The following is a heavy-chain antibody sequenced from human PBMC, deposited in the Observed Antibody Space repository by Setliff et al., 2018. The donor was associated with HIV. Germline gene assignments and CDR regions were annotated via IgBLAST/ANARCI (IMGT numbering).Heavy chain of an antibody. Sequence: SETLSLTCSVSGASIRSDRMYWSWIRRPPGQRLEWIGFISFAGHINYNPSLSSRVTVSRDTSRSQFSMTLTSVTAADTAVYYCARSFGWGAFNVWGQGTVVTVSS. CDR1: GASIRSDRMY. J-gene: IGHJ3*01. CDR3: ARSFGWGAFNV. D-gene: IGHD6-19*01. V-gene: IGHV4-61*01. CDR2: ISFAGHI.